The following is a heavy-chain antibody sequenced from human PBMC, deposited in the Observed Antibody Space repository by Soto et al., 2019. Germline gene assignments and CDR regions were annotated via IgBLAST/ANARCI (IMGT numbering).Heavy chain of an antibody. Sequence: QVQLQQWGAGLLKPSETLSLTCAVYGGSFSGYYWSWIRQPPGKGLEWIGEINHSGSTNYNPSLKSRVTLSVDTSKNQFSLKLSSVTAADTAVYYCARLLPGYSSSWALFDYWGQGTLVTVSS. V-gene: IGHV4-34*01. CDR2: INHSGST. J-gene: IGHJ4*02. CDR1: GGSFSGYY. D-gene: IGHD6-13*01. CDR3: ARLLPGYSSSWALFDY.